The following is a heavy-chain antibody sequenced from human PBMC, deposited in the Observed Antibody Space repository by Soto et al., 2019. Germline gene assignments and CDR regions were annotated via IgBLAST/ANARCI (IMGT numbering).Heavy chain of an antibody. V-gene: IGHV1-18*01. CDR1: GYDFTTYG. J-gene: IGHJ4*02. CDR3: ARGRYVDY. Sequence: QVHLVQSGAEVKKSGASVKVSCKGSGYDFTTYGITWVRQAPGQGLEWMAWISAQNGNTDYAQKLQGRVAVTRDTSTSTAYMELRSLRSDDTDGYYCARGRYVDYWGQGALVTVSS. CDR2: ISAQNGNT. D-gene: IGHD1-1*01.